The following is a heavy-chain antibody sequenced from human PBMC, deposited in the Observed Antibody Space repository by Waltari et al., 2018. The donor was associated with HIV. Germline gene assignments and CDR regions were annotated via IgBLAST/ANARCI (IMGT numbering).Heavy chain of an antibody. CDR1: GFSLSTSGVG. CDR2: IYWNDDK. CDR3: AHAYYYDSSHDY. V-gene: IGHV2-5*01. J-gene: IGHJ4*02. Sequence: QITLKESGPTLVKPTQTLTLTCTFSGFSLSTSGVGVGWIRQPPGKALEWLALIYWNDDKRYSPSLKSRLTITKDTSKNQVVLTMTNMDPVDTATYYCAHAYYYDSSHDYWGQGTLVTVSS. D-gene: IGHD3-22*01.